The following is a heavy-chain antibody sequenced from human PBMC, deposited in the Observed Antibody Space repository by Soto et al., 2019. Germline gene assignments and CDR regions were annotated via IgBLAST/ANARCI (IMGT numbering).Heavy chain of an antibody. CDR1: GLTFTSVD. CDR3: ANVYSSIWYLLFDY. D-gene: IGHD6-13*01. Sequence: GESLRLSCAVSGLTFTSVDLSWVRQPPGKGLEWVSASGGSDLSTHYADSVKGRFTIARDSSKNTLYLQMNSLRAVVSVLFYCANVYSSIWYLLFDYWGQGTLVTVPS. CDR2: SGGSDLST. V-gene: IGHV3-23*01. J-gene: IGHJ4*02.